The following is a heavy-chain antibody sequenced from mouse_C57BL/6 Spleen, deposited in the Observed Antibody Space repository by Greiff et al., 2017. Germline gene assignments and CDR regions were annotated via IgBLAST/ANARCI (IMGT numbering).Heavy chain of an antibody. CDR3: TRFYGNYESTSYFDY. CDR1: GYTFTDYE. V-gene: IGHV1-15*01. D-gene: IGHD2-1*01. CDR2: IDPETGGT. J-gene: IGHJ2*01. Sequence: VQLQQSGAELVRPGASVTLSCKASGYTFTDYEMHWVKQTPVHGLEWIGAIDPETGGTAYNQKFKGKAILTADKSSSTAYMELRSLTSEDSAVYYGTRFYGNYESTSYFDYWGQGTTLTVSS.